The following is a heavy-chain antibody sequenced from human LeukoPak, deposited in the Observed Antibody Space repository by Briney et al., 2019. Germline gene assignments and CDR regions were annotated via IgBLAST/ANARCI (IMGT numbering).Heavy chain of an antibody. CDR1: GGSISSGSYY. D-gene: IGHD6-19*01. V-gene: IGHV4-61*02. J-gene: IGHJ4*02. CDR3: ARGEYVAVAGTLIFDY. Sequence: SQTLSLTCTVSGGSISSGSYYWSWIRQPAGKGLEWIGRIYTSGSTNYNPSLKSRVTISVDTSKNQFSLKLSSETAADTAVYYCARGEYVAVAGTLIFDYWGQGTLVTVSS. CDR2: IYTSGST.